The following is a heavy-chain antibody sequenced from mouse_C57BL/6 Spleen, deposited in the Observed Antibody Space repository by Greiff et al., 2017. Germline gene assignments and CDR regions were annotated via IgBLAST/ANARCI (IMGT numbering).Heavy chain of an antibody. J-gene: IGHJ1*03. Sequence: QVQLQQSGPELVKPGASVKISCKASGYAFSSSWMNWVKQRPGKGLEWIGRIYPGDGDTNYNGKFKGKATLTADKSSSTAYMQLSSLTSEDSAVYFCARNWDGDWYFDVWGTGTTVTVSS. CDR3: ARNWDGDWYFDV. D-gene: IGHD4-1*01. CDR2: IYPGDGDT. V-gene: IGHV1-82*01. CDR1: GYAFSSSW.